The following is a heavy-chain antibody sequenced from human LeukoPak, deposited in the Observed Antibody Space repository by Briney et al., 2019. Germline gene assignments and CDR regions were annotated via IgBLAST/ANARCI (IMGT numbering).Heavy chain of an antibody. CDR1: GFTFSSYA. CDR3: ARDGGTYYYGSGSLFDY. CDR2: ISGSGSTI. V-gene: IGHV3-23*01. J-gene: IGHJ4*02. D-gene: IGHD3-10*01. Sequence: PGGSLRLSCAASGFTFSSYAMSWVRQAPGKGLEWVSAISGSGSTIYYADSVKGRFTISRDNAKNSLYLQMNSLRAEDTAVYYCARDGGTYYYGSGSLFDYWGQGTLVTVSS.